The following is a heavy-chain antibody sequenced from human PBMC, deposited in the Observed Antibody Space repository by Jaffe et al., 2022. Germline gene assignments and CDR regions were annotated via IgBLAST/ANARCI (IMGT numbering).Heavy chain of an antibody. Sequence: EVQLVESGGVVVQPGGSLRLSCAASGFTFDDYAMHWVRQAPGKGLEWVSLISWDGGSTYYADSVKGRFTISRDNSKNSLYLQMNSLRAEDTALYYCAKDIIRLGRAGAPGYWGQGTLVTVSS. D-gene: IGHD2-15*01. CDR3: AKDIIRLGRAGAPGY. CDR1: GFTFDDYA. CDR2: ISWDGGST. J-gene: IGHJ4*02. V-gene: IGHV3-43D*04.